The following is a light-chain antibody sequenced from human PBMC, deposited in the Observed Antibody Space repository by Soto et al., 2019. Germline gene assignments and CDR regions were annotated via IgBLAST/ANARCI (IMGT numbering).Light chain of an antibody. Sequence: EIVLTQSPASLFLSLGARATLSCRASPSVTNYLAWYQQKPGQPPRLLIYGAFNRAAGIPARFSGSGSGTDFTLTISSLEPEDSAVYYCQQRNIWPPVTFGQGTRLEI. CDR3: QQRNIWPPVT. CDR1: PSVTNY. V-gene: IGKV3-11*01. J-gene: IGKJ5*01. CDR2: GAF.